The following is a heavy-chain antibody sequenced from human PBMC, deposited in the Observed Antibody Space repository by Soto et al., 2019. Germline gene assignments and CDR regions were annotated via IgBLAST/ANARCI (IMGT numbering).Heavy chain of an antibody. CDR3: ASRNQEWELTYYFDY. D-gene: IGHD1-26*01. CDR1: GFTFGSYA. CDR2: ISYDGSNK. V-gene: IGHV3-30-3*01. J-gene: IGHJ4*02. Sequence: QVQLVESGGGVVQPGRSLRLSCAASGFTFGSYAMHWVRQAPGKGLEWVAVISYDGSNKYYADSVKGRFTISRDNSKNTLYLQMNSLRAEDTAVYYCASRNQEWELTYYFDYWGQGTLVTVSS.